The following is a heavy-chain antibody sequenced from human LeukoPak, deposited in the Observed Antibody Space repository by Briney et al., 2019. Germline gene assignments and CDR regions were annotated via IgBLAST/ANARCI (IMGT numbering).Heavy chain of an antibody. J-gene: IGHJ4*02. CDR1: GFTFDDYG. Sequence: LTGGSLRLSCAASGFTFDDYGMSWVRQAPGKGLEWVSGISPSGDITYYADSVKGRFTISRDNSKNTLYLQVISLTAEDTAVYYCAKDDAWLRFGEWSQGTLVTVSS. CDR3: AKDDAWLRFGE. V-gene: IGHV3-23*01. CDR2: ISPSGDIT. D-gene: IGHD5-12*01.